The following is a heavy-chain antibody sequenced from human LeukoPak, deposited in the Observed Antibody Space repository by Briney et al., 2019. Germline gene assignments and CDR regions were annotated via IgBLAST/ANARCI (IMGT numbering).Heavy chain of an antibody. Sequence: SETLSLTCTVSGGSISSYYWSWIRQPPGKGLEWIGYIYYSGSTNYNPSLKSRVTISVDTSKNQFSLRLSSVTAADTAVYYCASSDSSSPYYFDYWGQGTLVTVSS. V-gene: IGHV4-59*08. CDR1: GGSISSYY. D-gene: IGHD6-13*01. CDR3: ASSDSSSPYYFDY. J-gene: IGHJ4*02. CDR2: IYYSGST.